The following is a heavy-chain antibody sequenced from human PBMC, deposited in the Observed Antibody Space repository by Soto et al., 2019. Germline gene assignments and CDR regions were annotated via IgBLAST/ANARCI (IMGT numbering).Heavy chain of an antibody. CDR3: AKDLYSRRDYYHGMDV. Sequence: QPGGSLRLSCAASGFTFSNYGMHWVRRAPGKGLEGGAVMAFEGSEKYYADSVKGRFTIPRDNSKNTLSLQMNSLRAEDTAVYYCAKDLYSRRDYYHGMDVWGQGTTVTVFS. CDR2: MAFEGSEK. CDR1: GFTFSNYG. V-gene: IGHV3-30*18. D-gene: IGHD2-8*01. J-gene: IGHJ6*02.